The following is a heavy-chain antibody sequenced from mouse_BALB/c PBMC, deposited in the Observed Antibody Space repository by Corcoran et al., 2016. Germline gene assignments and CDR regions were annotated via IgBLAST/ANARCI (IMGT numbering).Heavy chain of an antibody. D-gene: IGHD1-1*01. Sequence: QVQLQQSGPELVKPGASVKISCKASGYRFTSYYIHWVKQRPGQGLEWVGWIFPGSGNTKYNEKFKGKATLTADTSSSTAYMQLSSLTSEDSAVYFCARYYGYAMDYWGQGTSVTVSS. V-gene: IGHV1-66*01. CDR1: GYRFTSYY. CDR3: ARYYGYAMDY. CDR2: IFPGSGNT. J-gene: IGHJ4*01.